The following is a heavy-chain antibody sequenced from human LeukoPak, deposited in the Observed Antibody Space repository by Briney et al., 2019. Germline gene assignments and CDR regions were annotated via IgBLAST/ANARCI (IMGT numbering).Heavy chain of an antibody. CDR2: ISYDGSDK. D-gene: IGHD3-10*01. Sequence: GGSLRLSCAASGFTFSSYAMSWVRQAPGKGLEWVALISYDGSDKYFADSVMGRFSISRDNSKKTLYLHMTSLRAEDTAVYYCARPYSGFFAAFDVWGQGTMVTVSS. V-gene: IGHV3-30-3*01. CDR3: ARPYSGFFAAFDV. CDR1: GFTFSSYA. J-gene: IGHJ3*01.